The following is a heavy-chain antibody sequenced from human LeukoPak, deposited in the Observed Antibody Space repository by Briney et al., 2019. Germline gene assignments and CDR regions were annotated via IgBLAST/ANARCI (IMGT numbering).Heavy chain of an antibody. V-gene: IGHV4-34*01. Sequence: SETLSLTCAVYGGSFSGYYWSWIRQPPGKGLEWIGEINHSGSTNYNPSLKSRVTISVDTSKNQFSLKLSSVTAADTAVYYCARGRYRGWFDPWGQGTLVAVSS. CDR2: INHSGST. CDR3: ARGRYRGWFDP. CDR1: GGSFSGYY. J-gene: IGHJ5*02. D-gene: IGHD1-1*01.